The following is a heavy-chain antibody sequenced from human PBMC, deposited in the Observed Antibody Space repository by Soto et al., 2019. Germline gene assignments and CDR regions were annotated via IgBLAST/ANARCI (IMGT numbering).Heavy chain of an antibody. CDR1: GGSISSYF. V-gene: IGHV4-59*01. CDR3: ARAGTAMVTLDY. CDR2: IYDSGST. D-gene: IGHD5-18*01. Sequence: SETLSLTCSVSGGSISSYFWSWIRQPPGKGLEWIGYIYDSGSTNYNPSLKSRVTISVDTSKNQFSLRLSSVTPADTAVYYCARAGTAMVTLDYWGQGTLVTVSS. J-gene: IGHJ4*02.